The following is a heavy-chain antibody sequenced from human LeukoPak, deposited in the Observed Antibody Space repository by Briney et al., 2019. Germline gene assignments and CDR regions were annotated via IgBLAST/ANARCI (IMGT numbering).Heavy chain of an antibody. J-gene: IGHJ4*02. V-gene: IGHV4-59*08. D-gene: IGHD6-19*01. CDR2: IYYTGGT. CDR3: AKYGNSGWVIDN. CDR1: GGSIGSNY. Sequence: ASETLSLTCTVSGGSIGSNYWTWLRQPPGKGLEYIGYIYYTGGTNFNTSLKSRVTISVDPSKSQFYLKLSSVTAADTAVYFCAKYGNSGWVIDNWGQGTLVTVSS.